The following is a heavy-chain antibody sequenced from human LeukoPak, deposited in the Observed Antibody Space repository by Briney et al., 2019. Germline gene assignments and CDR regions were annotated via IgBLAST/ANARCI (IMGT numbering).Heavy chain of an antibody. CDR2: IYHSGST. CDR3: ARGQQLANYYYYYMDV. Sequence: PSETLSLTCSVSGVSINNSASYWSWIRQHPGKGLEWIGYIYHSGSTYYNPSLKSRVTISVDRSKNQFSLQLSSVTAADTAIYYCARGQQLANYYYYYMDVWGTGTTVTVSS. V-gene: IGHV4-31*03. J-gene: IGHJ6*03. D-gene: IGHD6-13*01. CDR1: GVSINNSASY.